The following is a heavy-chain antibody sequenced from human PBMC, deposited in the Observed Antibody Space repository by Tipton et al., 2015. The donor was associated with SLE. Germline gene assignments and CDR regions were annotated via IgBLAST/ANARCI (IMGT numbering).Heavy chain of an antibody. CDR2: IYTSGST. D-gene: IGHD6-13*01. V-gene: IGHV4-4*08. J-gene: IGHJ3*02. CDR1: GGSISSYY. Sequence: LRLSCTVSGGSISSYYWSWIRQPPGKGLEWIGYIYTSGSTNYNPSLKSRVTISVDTSKNQFSLKLSSVTAADTAVYYCARDRSIAAAGTDAFDIWGQGTMVTVSS. CDR3: ARDRSIAAAGTDAFDI.